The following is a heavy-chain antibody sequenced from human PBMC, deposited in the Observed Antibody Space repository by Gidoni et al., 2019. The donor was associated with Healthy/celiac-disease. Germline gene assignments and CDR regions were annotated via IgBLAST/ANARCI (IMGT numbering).Heavy chain of an antibody. CDR2: ISGYNCNT. Sequence: GQSGAEVKKPGATVKVSCKASGYTFTSYGISWVRQAHGQGHEWMGWISGYNCNTNYAQKLQGRVTMTTDTSTNTAYMDLSSLRSDDSSVSYCARESRSYYWFDLWGQGTLVTVSS. CDR1: GYTFTSYG. CDR3: ARESRSYYWFDL. V-gene: IGHV1-18*01. D-gene: IGHD1-26*01. J-gene: IGHJ5*02.